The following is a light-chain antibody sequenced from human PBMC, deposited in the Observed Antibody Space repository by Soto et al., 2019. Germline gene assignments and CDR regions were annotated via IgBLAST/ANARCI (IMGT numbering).Light chain of an antibody. Sequence: EXXMTQSXATXXVSPGERATLSCXAXQSVSSXLAXYQQKPGQAPRLLIYGASTRATGIPARFSGSGSGTEFTLTISSLQSEDFAVYYCQQYNNWPPRAWTFGQGTKVEIK. J-gene: IGKJ1*01. CDR2: GAS. CDR1: QSVSSX. CDR3: QQYNNWPPRAWT. V-gene: IGKV3-15*01.